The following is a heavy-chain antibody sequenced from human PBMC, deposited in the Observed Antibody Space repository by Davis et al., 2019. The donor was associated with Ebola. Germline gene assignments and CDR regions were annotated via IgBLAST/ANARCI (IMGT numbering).Heavy chain of an antibody. CDR2: INDSGST. V-gene: IGHV4-34*01. J-gene: IGHJ4*02. CDR3: SRIYQRVYFDY. D-gene: IGHD2-2*01. CDR1: GGSFSGYY. Sequence: MPSETLSLTCAVYGGSFSGYYWSWIRQPPGKGLEWIGEINDSGSTNYNPSLKSRVTISVDTSKNQFSLKLSSVTAADTAVYFCSRIYQRVYFDYWGQGTLVTVSS.